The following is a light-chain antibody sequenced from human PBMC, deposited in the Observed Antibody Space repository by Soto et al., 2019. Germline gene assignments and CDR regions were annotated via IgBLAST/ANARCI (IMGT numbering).Light chain of an antibody. CDR1: HSVSSSY. J-gene: IGKJ1*01. V-gene: IGKV3-15*01. CDR2: SAY. CDR3: QQSNKWTRR. Sequence: EIAVTQSPGTLSSSEGDRVTLSCRASHSVSSSYLAWYQQIPGQAPRLLISSAYTRATGIPARFSGSGSGTEFTLTISSLQSEDFASYYCQQSNKWTRRFGQGTKVDI.